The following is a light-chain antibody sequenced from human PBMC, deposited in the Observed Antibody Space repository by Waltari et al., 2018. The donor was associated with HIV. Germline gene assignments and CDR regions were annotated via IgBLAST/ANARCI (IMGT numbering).Light chain of an antibody. Sequence: PGDRANLSCSASQNIRNYLGWHQQKSGQAPTLLIYDASTRAAGIPARFTGSGSGTDFTLTIGSLEPEDFAIYYCQQRSNWPGTFGPGTRVDVK. CDR1: QNIRNY. CDR3: QQRSNWPGT. CDR2: DAS. V-gene: IGKV3-11*01. J-gene: IGKJ1*01.